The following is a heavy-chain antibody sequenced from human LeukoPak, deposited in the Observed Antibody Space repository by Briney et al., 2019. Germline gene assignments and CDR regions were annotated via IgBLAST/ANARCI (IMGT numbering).Heavy chain of an antibody. J-gene: IGHJ4*02. CDR3: ARVKRRGYVLRFLEWLSSFDY. CDR2: ITTDGSET. CDR1: ESSFADSW. V-gene: IGHV3-74*03. D-gene: IGHD3-3*01. Sequence: GGSLRLSCAAFESSFADSWMHWVRQAPGKGLMWVALITTDGSETTYTDSVRGRFTISRDNAKNTLYLQMNSLRAEDTAVYYCARVKRRGYVLRFLEWLSSFDYWGQGTLVTVSS.